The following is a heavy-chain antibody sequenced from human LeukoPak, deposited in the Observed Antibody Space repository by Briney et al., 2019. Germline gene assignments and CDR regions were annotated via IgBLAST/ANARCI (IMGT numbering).Heavy chain of an antibody. J-gene: IGHJ4*02. CDR2: ISYDGSNK. Sequence: GGSLRLSCAASGFTFSSYGMHWVRQAPGKGLEWVAVISYDGSNKYYADSVKGRFTISRENAENSLYLQMSSLRAGDTAMYYCARAGSGWYYFDYWGQGTLVTVSS. D-gene: IGHD6-19*01. CDR1: GFTFSSYG. CDR3: ARAGSGWYYFDY. V-gene: IGHV3-30*03.